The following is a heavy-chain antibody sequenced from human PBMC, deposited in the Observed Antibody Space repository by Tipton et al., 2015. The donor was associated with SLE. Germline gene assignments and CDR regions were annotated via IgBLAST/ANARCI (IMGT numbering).Heavy chain of an antibody. CDR2: ISYDGTNK. Sequence: RSLRLSCAASGFTFSTYTMHWVRQAPGKGLEWVAVISYDGTNKYYADSVKGRFTISRDNSKNTLYLQMNSLRAEDTAVYYCAREFGLRWPPGHFGYWGQGTLVTVSS. CDR3: AREFGLRWPPGHFGY. J-gene: IGHJ4*02. V-gene: IGHV3-30-3*01. CDR1: GFTFSTYT. D-gene: IGHD5-24*01.